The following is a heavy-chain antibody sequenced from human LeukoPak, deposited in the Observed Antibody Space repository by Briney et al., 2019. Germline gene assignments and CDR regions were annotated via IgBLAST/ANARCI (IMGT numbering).Heavy chain of an antibody. J-gene: IGHJ4*02. CDR1: GFTLSSYA. Sequence: GGSLRLSCAASGFTLSSYAMSWVRQAPGKGLEWVSAISGSGGSTYYADSVKGRFTISRDNSKNTLYLQMNSLRAEDTAVYYCAKVDCSGGSCYGGGNDYWGQGTLVTVSS. CDR2: ISGSGGST. D-gene: IGHD2-15*01. CDR3: AKVDCSGGSCYGGGNDY. V-gene: IGHV3-23*01.